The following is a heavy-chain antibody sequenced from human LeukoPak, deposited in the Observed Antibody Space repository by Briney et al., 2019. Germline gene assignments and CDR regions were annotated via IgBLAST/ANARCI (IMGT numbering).Heavy chain of an antibody. CDR3: ARGVYIAAAQYGY. CDR1: GDSISSSY. V-gene: IGHV4-59*08. J-gene: IGHJ4*02. D-gene: IGHD6-13*01. CDR2: IHYSGTT. Sequence: SETLSLTCTVSGDSISSSYWSWIRQPPGRGLEWIGYIHYSGTTNYNPSLKSRVTISVDTSKNQSSLRLISVTAADTAVYYCARGVYIAAAQYGYWGQGTLVTVSS.